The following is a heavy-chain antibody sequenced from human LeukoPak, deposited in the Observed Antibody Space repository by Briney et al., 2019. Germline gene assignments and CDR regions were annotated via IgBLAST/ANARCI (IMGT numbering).Heavy chain of an antibody. Sequence: AGGSLRLSCAASGFTFSSYWMSWVRQAPGKGLEWVSAISGSGGSTYYADSVKGRFTISRDNSKNTLYLQMHSLRAEDTAVYYCAGRGSGSYFDYWGRGTLVTVSS. CDR2: ISGSGGST. CDR3: AGRGSGSYFDY. D-gene: IGHD3-10*01. V-gene: IGHV3-23*01. CDR1: GFTFSSYW. J-gene: IGHJ4*02.